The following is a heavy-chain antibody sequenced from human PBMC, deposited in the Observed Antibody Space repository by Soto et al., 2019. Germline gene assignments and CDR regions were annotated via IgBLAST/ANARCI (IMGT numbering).Heavy chain of an antibody. CDR2: IYPGDSDT. D-gene: IGHD6-13*01. V-gene: IGHV5-51*01. CDR1: GYSFTSYW. J-gene: IGHJ6*02. Sequence: GESLKISCTGSGYSFTSYWIGWARQMPGKGLEWMGIIYPGDSDTRYSPSFQGQVTISADKSISTAYLQWSSLKASDTAMYYCARTAAAGKYYNGMDVWGQGTTVTVSS. CDR3: ARTAAAGKYYNGMDV.